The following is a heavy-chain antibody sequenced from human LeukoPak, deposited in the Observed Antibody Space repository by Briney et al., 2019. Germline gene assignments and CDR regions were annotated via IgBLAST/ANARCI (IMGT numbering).Heavy chain of an antibody. CDR3: AKDGLYSSGWDYYFDY. D-gene: IGHD6-19*01. CDR2: ISDSGGSI. V-gene: IGHV3-23*01. J-gene: IGHJ4*02. CDR1: GFTFSSYA. Sequence: PGGSLRLSCAASGFTFSSYAMSWVRQAPGKGLGWVSTISDSGGSIYCADSVKGRFTISRDNSKNTLYLQMNSLRAEDTAVYYCAKDGLYSSGWDYYFDYWGQGTLVTVSS.